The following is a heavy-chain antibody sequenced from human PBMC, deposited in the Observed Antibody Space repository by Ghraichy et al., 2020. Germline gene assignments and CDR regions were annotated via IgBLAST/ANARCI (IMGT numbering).Heavy chain of an antibody. CDR2: ISSDGNKK. CDR3: AKSSAYCRSSSCNYYGMDV. CDR1: GFTFSNYG. Sequence: GGSLRLSCAASGFTFSNYGMHWVRQAPGKGLEWVAVISSDGNKKYYADSVKGRFTISRDNSRTTLYVQMNSLQAEDTAVYYCAKSSAYCRSSSCNYYGMDVWGQGTTVTVSS. D-gene: IGHD2-2*01. V-gene: IGHV3-30*18. J-gene: IGHJ6*02.